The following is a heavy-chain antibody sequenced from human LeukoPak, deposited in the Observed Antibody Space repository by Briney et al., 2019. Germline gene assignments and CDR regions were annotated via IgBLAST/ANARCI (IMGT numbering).Heavy chain of an antibody. D-gene: IGHD3-9*01. V-gene: IGHV3-23*01. CDR2: ISGSGGST. CDR1: GFTFSGYA. CDR3: ARFTPYYDILTGSGMDV. J-gene: IGHJ6*02. Sequence: PGGSLRLSCAASGFTFSGYAMSWVRQAPGKGLEWVSAISGSGGSTYYADSVKGRFTISRDNSKNTLYLQMNSLRAEDTAVYYCARFTPYYDILTGSGMDVWGQGTTVTVSS.